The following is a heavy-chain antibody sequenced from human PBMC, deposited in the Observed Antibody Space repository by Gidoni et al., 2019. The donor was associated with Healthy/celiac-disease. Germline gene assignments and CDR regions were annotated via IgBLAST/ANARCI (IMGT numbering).Heavy chain of an antibody. D-gene: IGHD2-2*01. J-gene: IGHJ5*02. CDR3: ARVGSGYCSTTNCYPP. Sequence: GLEWIGESNHSGSTNYNPSLKSRITISGDTSKNQFSLKLSSVTAADTAVYYCARVGSGYCSTTNCYPPWGQGTLVTVSS. V-gene: IGHV4-34*01. CDR2: SNHSGST.